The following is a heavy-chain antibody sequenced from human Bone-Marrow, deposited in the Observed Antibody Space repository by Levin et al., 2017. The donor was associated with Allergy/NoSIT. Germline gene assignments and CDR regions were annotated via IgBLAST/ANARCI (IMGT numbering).Heavy chain of an antibody. D-gene: IGHD3-3*01. J-gene: IGHJ6*03. CDR1: GGSMTRQY. V-gene: IGHV4-59*08. CDR2: IYYSGNT. CDR3: ARFPPTDSASQNYMDV. Sequence: SQTLSLTCTISGGSMTRQYWSWIRQPPGKGLEWIAYIYYSGNTNYNPSFKSRVTISADTSRNQFSLKVTSVTAADTAMYFCARFPPTDSASQNYMDVWGKGTAVTV.